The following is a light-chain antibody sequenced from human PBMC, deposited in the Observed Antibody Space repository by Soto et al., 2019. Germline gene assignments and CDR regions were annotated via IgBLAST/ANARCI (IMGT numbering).Light chain of an antibody. CDR1: SGSVANNY. Sequence: FMLTQPHSVSESPGKTVTISCTRSSGSVANNYVQWYQLRPGSAPTTVIYEDNQRPSGVPDRFSGSIDSSSNSASLSISGLKTEDEADYYCQSFDTSNVIFGGGTKLTVL. CDR2: EDN. V-gene: IGLV6-57*04. J-gene: IGLJ2*01. CDR3: QSFDTSNVI.